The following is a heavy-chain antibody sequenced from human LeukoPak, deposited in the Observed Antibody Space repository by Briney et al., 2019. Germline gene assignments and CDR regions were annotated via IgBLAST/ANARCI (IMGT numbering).Heavy chain of an antibody. D-gene: IGHD7-27*01. V-gene: IGHV1-2*02. J-gene: IGHJ4*02. Sequence: ASVTVSCKASGFTFTAYYMHWVRQAPGQRLEWMGWINPNRGGTNYAQNFQGRVIMTWDTSISTASMELSRLRSDDTAVYYCSRGPHWDPHFDFWGQGTLVTVSS. CDR3: SRGPHWDPHFDF. CDR1: GFTFTAYY. CDR2: INPNRGGT.